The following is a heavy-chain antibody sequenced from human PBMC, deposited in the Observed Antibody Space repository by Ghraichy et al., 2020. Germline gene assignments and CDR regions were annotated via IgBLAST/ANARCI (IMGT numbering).Heavy chain of an antibody. D-gene: IGHD1-26*01. V-gene: IGHV1-2*02. J-gene: IGHJ5*02. CDR3: VRGVGSPNWFDA. CDR1: GYTFSDYH. Sequence: ASVKVSCKTSGYTFSDYHIHWVRQAPGQGLEWVAWINVKDDGTNYAKKFQDRVTVTRDTSISTAYMELRSLTSDDSGVFYCVRGVGSPNWFDAWGQGTLVTISS. CDR2: INVKDDGT.